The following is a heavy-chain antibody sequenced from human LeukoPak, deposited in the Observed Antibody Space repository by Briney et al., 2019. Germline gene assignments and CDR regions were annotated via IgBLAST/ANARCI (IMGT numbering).Heavy chain of an antibody. Sequence: SQTLSLTCAISRDSVFSNSAAWNWIRQSPSRGLEWLGRTYYRSKWYNDYAVSVKSRITINPDTSKNQFSLQLKSVTPEDTAVYYCTRARIDSGYDLLGYYYYGMDVWGQGTTVTVS. CDR2: TYYRSKWYN. V-gene: IGHV6-1*01. CDR1: RDSVFSNSAA. D-gene: IGHD5-12*01. CDR3: TRARIDSGYDLLGYYYYGMDV. J-gene: IGHJ6*02.